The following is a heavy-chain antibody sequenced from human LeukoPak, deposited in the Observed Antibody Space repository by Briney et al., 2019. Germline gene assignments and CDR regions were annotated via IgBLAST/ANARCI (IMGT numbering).Heavy chain of an antibody. Sequence: GGTLRLSCAASGFTFSSYSMNWVRQAPGKGLEWVSSISSSSSYIYYADSVKGRFTISRDNAKNSLYLQMNSLRAEDTAVYYCARDHTRDSSGYWGQGTLVTVSS. CDR1: GFTFSSYS. J-gene: IGHJ4*02. V-gene: IGHV3-21*01. D-gene: IGHD3-22*01. CDR3: ARDHTRDSSGY. CDR2: ISSSSSYI.